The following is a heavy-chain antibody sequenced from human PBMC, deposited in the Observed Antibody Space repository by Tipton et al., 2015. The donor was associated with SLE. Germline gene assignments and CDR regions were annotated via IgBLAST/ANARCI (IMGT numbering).Heavy chain of an antibody. Sequence: LRLSCAVYGGSFSDYCWSWIRQPPGKGLEWIGEINHSRSTNYNPSLKSRVTISVDTSKNQFSLKLSSVTAADTAVYYCARLVCSSTSCLYYYYYYMDVWGKGTTVTVSS. D-gene: IGHD2-2*01. CDR3: ARLVCSSTSCLYYYYYYMDV. CDR1: GGSFSDYC. V-gene: IGHV4-34*01. J-gene: IGHJ6*03. CDR2: INHSRST.